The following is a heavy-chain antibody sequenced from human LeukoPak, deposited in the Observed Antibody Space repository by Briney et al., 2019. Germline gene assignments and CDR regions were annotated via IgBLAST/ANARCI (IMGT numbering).Heavy chain of an antibody. Sequence: GGSLRLSCAASGFRFSGIGMHWVRQAQGKGLDWVAYIRNDGGNKQYADSVKGRFSISRDNSKNTLSLEMNSLRAEDTAVYYCAKDLWYTSSSEEYWGQGTPVTVSS. CDR2: IRNDGGNK. D-gene: IGHD6-6*01. V-gene: IGHV3-30*02. CDR3: AKDLWYTSSSEEY. J-gene: IGHJ4*02. CDR1: GFRFSGIG.